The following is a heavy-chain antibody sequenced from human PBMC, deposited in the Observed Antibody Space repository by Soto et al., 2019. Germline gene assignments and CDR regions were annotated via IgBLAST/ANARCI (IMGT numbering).Heavy chain of an antibody. J-gene: IGHJ6*02. V-gene: IGHV3-30*18. CDR1: GFTFSSYG. D-gene: IGHD2-2*01. CDR2: ISYDGSNK. CDR3: AKDIVVVPAAMDYYYYGMDV. Sequence: GGSLRLSCAASGFTFSSYGMHWVRQAPGKGLEWVAVISYDGSNKYYADSVKGRFTISRDNSKNTLYLQMNSLRAGDTAVYYCAKDIVVVPAAMDYYYYGMDVWGQGT.